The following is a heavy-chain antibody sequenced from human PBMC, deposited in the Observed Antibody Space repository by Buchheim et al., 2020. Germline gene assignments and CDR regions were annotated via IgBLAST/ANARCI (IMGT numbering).Heavy chain of an antibody. D-gene: IGHD6-19*01. CDR3: ARRYYSSGQKSFDY. V-gene: IGHV4-39*01. CDR1: GGSISSSRNY. CDR2: IYYSGNT. Sequence: QLQLQESGPGLVKPSETLSLTCTVSGGSISSSRNYWGWIRQSPGKGLEWIGSIYYSGNTYYNPSLKSRVTMSVDTSKNQFSLKLSSVTAADTAIYYCARRYYSSGQKSFDYWGQG. J-gene: IGHJ4*02.